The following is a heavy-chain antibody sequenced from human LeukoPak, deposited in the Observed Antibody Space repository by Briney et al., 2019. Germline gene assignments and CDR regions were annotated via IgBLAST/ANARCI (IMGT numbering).Heavy chain of an antibody. CDR3: ARRIAAAGTSRYFDL. Sequence: GSLRLSCAASGFTFSSYSMNWVRQAPGKGLEWVSSISSSSSYIYYADSVKGRFTISRDNAKDSLYLQMNSLRAEDTAVYYCARRIAAAGTSRYFDLWGRGTLVTVSS. CDR2: ISSSSSYI. V-gene: IGHV3-21*01. CDR1: GFTFSSYS. J-gene: IGHJ2*01. D-gene: IGHD6-13*01.